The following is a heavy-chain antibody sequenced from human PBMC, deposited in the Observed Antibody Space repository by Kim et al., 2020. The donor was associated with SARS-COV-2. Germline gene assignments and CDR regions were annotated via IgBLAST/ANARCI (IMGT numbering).Heavy chain of an antibody. J-gene: IGHJ3*02. CDR3: ARKLLPLGAFDI. Sequence: GGSLRLSCAASGFTFSSYDMHWVRQATGKGLEWVSAIGTAGDTYYPGSVKGRFTISRENAKNSLYLQMNSLRAGDTAVYYCARKLLPLGAFDIWGQGTMVTVSS. D-gene: IGHD2-15*01. CDR2: IGTAGDT. V-gene: IGHV3-13*04. CDR1: GFTFSSYD.